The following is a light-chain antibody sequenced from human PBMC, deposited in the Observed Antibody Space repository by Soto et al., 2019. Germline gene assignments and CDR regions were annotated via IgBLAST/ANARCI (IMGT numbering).Light chain of an antibody. CDR3: FSYAGGSTFV. V-gene: IGLV2-8*01. Sequence: QSVLTQPPSASGSPGQSVTISCTGTNRDVGTHNYVSWYQQYPGKAPKPLIYDVVKRPSGIPHRFSGSKSGNTASLTVSGLQADDEADYYCFSYAGGSTFVFGTGTKATVL. CDR1: NRDVGTHNY. J-gene: IGLJ1*01. CDR2: DVV.